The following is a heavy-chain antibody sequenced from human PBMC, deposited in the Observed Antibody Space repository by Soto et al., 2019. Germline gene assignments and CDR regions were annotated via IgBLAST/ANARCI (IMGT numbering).Heavy chain of an antibody. CDR1: GFTFSSYG. D-gene: IGHD3-22*01. CDR3: AKDRVPTYDSSGYYEVIDY. CDR2: ISYDGSNK. J-gene: IGHJ4*02. Sequence: PGGSLRLSCAASGFTFSSYGMHLVRQAPGKGLEWVAVISYDGSNKYYADSVKGRFTISRDNSKNTLYLQMNSLRAEDTAVYYCAKDRVPTYDSSGYYEVIDYWGQGTLVTVSS. V-gene: IGHV3-30*18.